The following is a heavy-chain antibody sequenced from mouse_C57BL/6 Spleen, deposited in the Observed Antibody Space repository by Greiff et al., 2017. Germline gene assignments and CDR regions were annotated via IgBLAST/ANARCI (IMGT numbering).Heavy chain of an antibody. Sequence: QVQLKQPGAELVKPGASVKVSCKASGYTFTSYWMHWVKQRPGQGLEWIGRIHPSDSDTNYNQKFKGKATLTVDKSSSTAYMQLSSLTSEDSAVYYCAIGGYDGYYYFDYWGQGTTLTVSS. D-gene: IGHD2-3*01. CDR3: AIGGYDGYYYFDY. V-gene: IGHV1-74*01. CDR2: IHPSDSDT. CDR1: GYTFTSYW. J-gene: IGHJ2*01.